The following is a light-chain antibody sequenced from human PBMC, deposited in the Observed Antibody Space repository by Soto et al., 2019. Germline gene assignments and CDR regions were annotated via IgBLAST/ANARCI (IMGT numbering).Light chain of an antibody. J-gene: IGKJ4*01. Sequence: EIVLTQCPGTLSLSPGESATLSWRASQSVSSSYLAWYQQKPGQAPRLLIYGASSRATGIHDRFSGSGSGTEFTLTIKRLEPEDFAVYYCQQYDKSITFGGGTQVDIK. V-gene: IGKV3-20*01. CDR1: QSVSSSY. CDR3: QQYDKSIT. CDR2: GAS.